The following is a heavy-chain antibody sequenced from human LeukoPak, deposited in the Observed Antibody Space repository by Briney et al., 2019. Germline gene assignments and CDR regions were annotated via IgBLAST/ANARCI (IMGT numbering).Heavy chain of an antibody. J-gene: IGHJ4*02. Sequence: SETLSLTCTVSGGSISSGSYYWSWIRQPPGKGLEWIGYIYYSGATNYNPSLKSRVTISVDTSKNQFSLQLSSVTAADTAVYYCARDHKYGGYADYWGQGTLVTVSS. V-gene: IGHV4-61*01. CDR1: GGSISSGSYY. D-gene: IGHD5-12*01. CDR2: IYYSGAT. CDR3: ARDHKYGGYADY.